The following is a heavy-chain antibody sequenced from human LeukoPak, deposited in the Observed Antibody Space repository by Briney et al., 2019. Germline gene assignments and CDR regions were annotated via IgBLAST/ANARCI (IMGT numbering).Heavy chain of an antibody. CDR3: AREPPFSIAAADVAPEEDYFDY. D-gene: IGHD6-13*01. J-gene: IGHJ4*02. Sequence: GASVKVSCKASGGTFSSYAISWVRQAPGQGLEWMGRIIPIFGTANYAQKFQGRVTITTDESTSTAYMELSSLRSEDTDVYYCAREPPFSIAAADVAPEEDYFDYWGQGTLVTVSS. CDR1: GGTFSSYA. CDR2: IIPIFGTA. V-gene: IGHV1-69*05.